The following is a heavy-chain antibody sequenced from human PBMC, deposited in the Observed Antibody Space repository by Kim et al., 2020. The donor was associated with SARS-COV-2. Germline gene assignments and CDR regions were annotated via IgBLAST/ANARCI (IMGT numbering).Heavy chain of an antibody. CDR3: SGNFWNY. V-gene: IGHV3-49*02. D-gene: IGHD1-1*01. J-gene: IGHJ4*02. CDR2: ASGGAT. Sequence: ASGGATEYAPSVKGRFTISRDESKSTAYLQMNSLKTEDSAVYYCSGNFWNYWGQGTLVTVSS.